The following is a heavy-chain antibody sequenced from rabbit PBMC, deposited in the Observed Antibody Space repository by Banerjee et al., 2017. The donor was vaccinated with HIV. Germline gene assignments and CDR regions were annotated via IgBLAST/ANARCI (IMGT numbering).Heavy chain of an antibody. J-gene: IGHJ4*01. CDR2: INTSSGNT. V-gene: IGHV1S45*01. Sequence: QEQLVESGGGLVQPEGSLTLTCTASGFSFSSSYWMCWVRQAPGKGLEWIGCINTSSGNTVYASWAKGRFTISRSTSLNTVTLQMTSLTAADTATYFCARDFTLWGPGTLVTVS. CDR1: GFSFSSSYW. CDR3: ARDFTL.